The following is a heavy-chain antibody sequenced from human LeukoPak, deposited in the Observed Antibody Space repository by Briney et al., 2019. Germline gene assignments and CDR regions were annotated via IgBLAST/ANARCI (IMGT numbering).Heavy chain of an antibody. Sequence: SETLSLTCSVSGGSISSYYWSWIRQPPGKGLEWVGYMYYSGSTNYNPSLSTRVTISGDTSKNQVSLKLSFVTAADTAVYYCASALWSGFGWFDPWGQGILVTVSS. CDR1: GGSISSYY. CDR2: MYYSGST. V-gene: IGHV4-59*08. J-gene: IGHJ5*02. D-gene: IGHD3-3*01. CDR3: ASALWSGFGWFDP.